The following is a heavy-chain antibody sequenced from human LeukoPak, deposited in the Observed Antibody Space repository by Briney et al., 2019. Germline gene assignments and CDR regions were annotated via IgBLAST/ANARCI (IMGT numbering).Heavy chain of an antibody. CDR3: ARDSNNYDSH. Sequence: GGSLRLSCAASGFTFSSFWMHWVRHVPGKGLEWVSRITPDGDGSTYAASVQGRFTISRDNAKDTVYLQMSNLRAEDTALYYCARDSNNYDSHLGQGTLVTVSS. D-gene: IGHD3-22*01. CDR2: ITPDGDGS. CDR1: GFTFSSFW. V-gene: IGHV3-74*01. J-gene: IGHJ4*02.